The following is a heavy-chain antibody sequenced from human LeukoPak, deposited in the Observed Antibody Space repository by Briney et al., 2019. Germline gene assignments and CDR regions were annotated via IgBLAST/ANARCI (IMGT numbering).Heavy chain of an antibody. V-gene: IGHV4-59*01. Sequence: SETLSLTCTVSGGSISSYYWSWLRQPPGKGLEWIGYIYYSGSTNYNPSLKSRVTISVDTSKNQFSLKLSSVTAADTAVYYCARDRYSSGWDPHFDYWGQGTLVTVSS. CDR1: GGSISSYY. D-gene: IGHD6-19*01. J-gene: IGHJ4*02. CDR2: IYYSGST. CDR3: ARDRYSSGWDPHFDY.